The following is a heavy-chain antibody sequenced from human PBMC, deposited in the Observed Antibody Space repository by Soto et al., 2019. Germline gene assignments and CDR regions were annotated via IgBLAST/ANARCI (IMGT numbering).Heavy chain of an antibody. Sequence: QVQLQESGPGLVKPSQTLSVICTVSGGSISSGDYYWSWIRQHPGKGLEWIGYIYYSGSTYYNPSLRSRVTISVDTSKNQFSLKLSSVTAADTAVYSCARGRRLGDHGSGIDYWGQGTLVTVSS. D-gene: IGHD3-10*01. V-gene: IGHV4-31*03. CDR2: IYYSGST. CDR3: ARGRRLGDHGSGIDY. CDR1: GGSISSGDYY. J-gene: IGHJ4*02.